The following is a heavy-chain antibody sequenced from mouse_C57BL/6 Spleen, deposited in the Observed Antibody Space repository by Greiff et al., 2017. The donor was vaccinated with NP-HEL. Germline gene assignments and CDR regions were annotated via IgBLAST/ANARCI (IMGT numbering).Heavy chain of an antibody. CDR1: GYAFSSSW. J-gene: IGHJ3*01. V-gene: IGHV1-82*01. Sequence: QVQLKQSGPELVKPGASVKISCKASGYAFSSSWMNWVKQRPGKGLEWIGRIYPGDGDTNYNGKFKGKATLTADKSSSTAYMQLSSLTSEDSAVYFCARNWDGGEICAYWGQGTLVTVSA. D-gene: IGHD4-1*01. CDR3: ARNWDGGEICAY. CDR2: IYPGDGDT.